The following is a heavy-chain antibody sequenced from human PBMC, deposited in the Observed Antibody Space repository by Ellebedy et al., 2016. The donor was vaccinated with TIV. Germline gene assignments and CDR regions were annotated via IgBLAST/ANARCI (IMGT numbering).Heavy chain of an antibody. CDR1: GLTFSNNA. CDR3: GRDAVTGNGRWDWLDP. J-gene: IGHJ5*02. V-gene: IGHV3-23*01. CDR2: ISDSGSTT. Sequence: GESLKISCAASGLTFSNNAMSWVRQAPGKGLEWVSAISDSGSTTYYADSVKGRFTISRDNSRNTLYLQMNSLRADDSAIYYCGRDAVTGNGRWDWLDPWGRGSLVTVSS. D-gene: IGHD2-21*02.